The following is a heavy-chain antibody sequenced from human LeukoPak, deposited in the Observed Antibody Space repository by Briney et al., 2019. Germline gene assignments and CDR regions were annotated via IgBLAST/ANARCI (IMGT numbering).Heavy chain of an antibody. J-gene: IGHJ3*02. CDR2: VIPIFGTA. Sequence: SVKVSCKASGGTFSSYAISWVRQAPGQGLEWMGGVIPIFGTANYAQKLQGRVTMTTDTSTSTAYMELRSLRSDDTAVYYCARDRDAFDIWGQGTMVTVSS. CDR1: GGTFSSYA. CDR3: ARDRDAFDI. V-gene: IGHV1-69*05.